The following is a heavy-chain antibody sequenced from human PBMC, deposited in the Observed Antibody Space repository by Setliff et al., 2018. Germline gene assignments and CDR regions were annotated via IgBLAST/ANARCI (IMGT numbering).Heavy chain of an antibody. Sequence: SETLSLTCTVSGGSISGGDYYWSWIRQPPGKGLEFVGYIYYSGSTYYNPSLKSRVTISLDTSKNQFSLKVNSVTAADTAVYYCASAPLLYSDSSGLSGTFDIWGQGTMVTVSS. J-gene: IGHJ3*02. V-gene: IGHV4-30-4*08. CDR1: GGSISGGDYY. CDR2: IYYSGST. CDR3: ASAPLLYSDSSGLSGTFDI. D-gene: IGHD3-22*01.